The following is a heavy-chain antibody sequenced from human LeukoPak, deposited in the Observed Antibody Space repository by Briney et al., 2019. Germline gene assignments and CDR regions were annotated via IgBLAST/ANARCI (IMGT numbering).Heavy chain of an antibody. CDR2: ISAYNGNT. CDR3: ARDRSSWSYYYYGMDV. Sequence: GASVKVSCKASGYTFTSYGISWVRQAPGQGLEWMGWISAYNGNTNYAQKLQGRVTMTTDTSTSTAYMELRSLRSDDTAVYYCARDRSSWSYYYYGMDVWGQGTTVTVSS. D-gene: IGHD6-13*01. V-gene: IGHV1-18*01. J-gene: IGHJ6*02. CDR1: GYTFTSYG.